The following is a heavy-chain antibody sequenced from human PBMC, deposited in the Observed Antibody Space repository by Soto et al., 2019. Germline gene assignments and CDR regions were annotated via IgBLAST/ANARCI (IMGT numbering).Heavy chain of an antibody. V-gene: IGHV4-59*12. CDR2: ISYSGTT. D-gene: IGHD3-16*01. CDR1: GGSLSSYY. Sequence: SETLSLTCTVSGGSLSSYYWSWIRRHPGMGLEWIASISYSGTTNYNSSLKSRVTISIDTSKNQFSLKFNSVTAADTAVYYCAREGVRGMDVWGQGTTVTVSS. J-gene: IGHJ6*02. CDR3: AREGVRGMDV.